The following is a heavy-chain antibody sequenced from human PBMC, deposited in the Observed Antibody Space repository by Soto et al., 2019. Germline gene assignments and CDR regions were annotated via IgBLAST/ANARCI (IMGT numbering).Heavy chain of an antibody. D-gene: IGHD2-2*01. J-gene: IGHJ3*02. CDR1: GYTFTSYD. CDR2: MNPNSGNT. Sequence: ASVKVSCKASGYTFTSYDINWVRQATGQGLEWMGWMNPNSGNTGYAQKFQGRVTMTRNTSISTAYMELSSPRSEDTAVYYCARVLGYCSSTSCYAKADDAFDIWGQGTMVTVSS. V-gene: IGHV1-8*01. CDR3: ARVLGYCSSTSCYAKADDAFDI.